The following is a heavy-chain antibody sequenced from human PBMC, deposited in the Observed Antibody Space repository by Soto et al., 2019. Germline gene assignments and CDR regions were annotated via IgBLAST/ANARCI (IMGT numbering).Heavy chain of an antibody. D-gene: IGHD2-2*01. CDR3: ARVPRYTSDIVEVPAVMFDDWFVP. Sequence: GASVNVSCKASGYTFSSYAVQWVRQAPGQSLEWIGWIHAGNGDTKYSQKFHGRVTLTRDTSANTAYMDLSSLRSEDTAVYYCARVPRYTSDIVEVPAVMFDDWFVPWGQGTLVTVSS. CDR1: GYTFSSYA. J-gene: IGHJ5*02. V-gene: IGHV1-3*01. CDR2: IHAGNGDT.